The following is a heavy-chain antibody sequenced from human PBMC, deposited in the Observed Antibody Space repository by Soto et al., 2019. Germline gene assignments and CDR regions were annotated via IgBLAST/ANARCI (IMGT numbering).Heavy chain of an antibody. Sequence: QVQLVQSGEEVKKPGASVKVSCKASGYTFTRFGITWVRQAPGQGLEWMGWISANNGDTNYAQKLQGRVTMTTDPSTSTAYMELSSLKSDDTAMYYCARGIASALYTWGQGTLVTVSS. CDR2: ISANNGDT. CDR3: ARGIASALYT. CDR1: GYTFTRFG. D-gene: IGHD6-19*01. V-gene: IGHV1-18*01. J-gene: IGHJ5*02.